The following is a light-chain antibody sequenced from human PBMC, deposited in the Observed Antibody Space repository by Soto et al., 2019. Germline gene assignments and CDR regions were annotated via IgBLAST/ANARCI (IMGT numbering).Light chain of an antibody. CDR3: QQYNSYWT. J-gene: IGKJ1*01. Sequence: DIRMTQSPSTLSAFVGDRVTITRRASQGISLSLAWYQQKPGKAPDLLISDASNLERGVPSRFSGSGSGTEFTLTISSLQPDDFATYYCQQYNSYWTFGPGTKV. CDR2: DAS. CDR1: QGISLS. V-gene: IGKV1-5*01.